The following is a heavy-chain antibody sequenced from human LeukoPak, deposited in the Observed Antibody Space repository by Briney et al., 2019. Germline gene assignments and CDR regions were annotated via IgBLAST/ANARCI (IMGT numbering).Heavy chain of an antibody. V-gene: IGHV4-59*01. J-gene: IGHJ4*02. D-gene: IGHD6-19*01. Sequence: SETLSLTCTVSGASISSYYWSWIRQPPGKGLEWIGYIYYSGSTNYNPSLKSRVTISVDTSKNQFSLKLSSVTAADTAVYYCARGSGWYLYWGQGTLVTVSS. CDR3: ARGSGWYLY. CDR2: IYYSGST. CDR1: GASISSYY.